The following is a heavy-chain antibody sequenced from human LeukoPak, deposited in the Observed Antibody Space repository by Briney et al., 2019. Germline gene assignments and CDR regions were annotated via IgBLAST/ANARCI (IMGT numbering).Heavy chain of an antibody. CDR2: IKQDGSEK. V-gene: IGHV3-7*01. D-gene: IGHD3-22*01. Sequence: GGSLRVSCAASGFTVSSNYMSWVRQAPGKGLEWVANIKQDGSEKYYVDSVKGRFTISRDNAKNSLYLQMNSLRAEDTAVYYCARVSWSYYDSSGYYYPFDYWGQGTLVTVSS. CDR3: ARVSWSYYDSSGYYYPFDY. CDR1: GFTVSSNY. J-gene: IGHJ4*02.